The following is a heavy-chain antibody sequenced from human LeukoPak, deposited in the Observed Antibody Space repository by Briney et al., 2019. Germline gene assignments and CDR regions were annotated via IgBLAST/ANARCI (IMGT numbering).Heavy chain of an antibody. CDR2: INHSGST. V-gene: IGHV4-34*01. CDR1: GGSFSGYY. J-gene: IGHJ4*02. D-gene: IGHD6-13*01. Sequence: SETLSLTCAVYGGSFSGYYWSWIRQPPGMGLEWIGEINHSGSTNYNPSLKSRVTISVDTSKNQFSLKLSSVTAADTAVYYCARGLLEGSWYDFDYWGQGTLVTVSS. CDR3: ARGLLEGSWYDFDY.